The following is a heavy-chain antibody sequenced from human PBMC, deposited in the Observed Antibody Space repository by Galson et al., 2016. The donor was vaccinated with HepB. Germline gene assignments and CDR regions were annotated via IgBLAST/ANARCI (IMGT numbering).Heavy chain of an antibody. J-gene: IGHJ5*02. Sequence: SVKVSCKASGYTFTNYGISWVRQAPGQGLEWMGWISGYNGKTNYAQKFQGRVTMTTDTSTTTAYLELRSLRSDDTAMYYCARETPTDGDYLSGVSLDPWGQGTLVTVSS. D-gene: IGHD4-17*01. CDR3: ARETPTDGDYLSGVSLDP. CDR2: ISGYNGKT. V-gene: IGHV1-18*01. CDR1: GYTFTNYG.